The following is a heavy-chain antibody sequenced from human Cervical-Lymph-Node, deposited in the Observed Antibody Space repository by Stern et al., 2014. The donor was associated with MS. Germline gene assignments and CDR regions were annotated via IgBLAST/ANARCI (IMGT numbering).Heavy chain of an antibody. J-gene: IGHJ4*02. CDR2: INPNDGTT. CDR3: VRGTFLDFVWGNDLETREADYYFDS. CDR1: GYTFSTYY. V-gene: IGHV1-46*03. D-gene: IGHD3-16*01. Sequence: QVQLVQSGAEVKKPGASVKISCKASGYTFSTYYMHWVRQAPGQGLQWMGIINPNDGTTNYHQKCQGRVTVTRDTSTTSVHMELSSLRSEDTAVYFCVRGTFLDFVWGNDLETREADYYFDSWGQGTLVTVSS.